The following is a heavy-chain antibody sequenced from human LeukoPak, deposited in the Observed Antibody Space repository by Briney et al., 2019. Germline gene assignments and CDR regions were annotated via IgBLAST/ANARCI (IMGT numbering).Heavy chain of an antibody. Sequence: GGSLRLSCAASGFTFSSYSMNWVRQAPGKELEWVSSISSSSSYIYYADSVKGRFTISRDNAKNSLYLQMNSLRAEGTAVYYCARVYSSSWYTLEYFDYWGQGTLVTVSS. CDR3: ARVYSSSWYTLEYFDY. D-gene: IGHD6-13*01. CDR2: ISSSSSYI. J-gene: IGHJ4*02. CDR1: GFTFSSYS. V-gene: IGHV3-21*01.